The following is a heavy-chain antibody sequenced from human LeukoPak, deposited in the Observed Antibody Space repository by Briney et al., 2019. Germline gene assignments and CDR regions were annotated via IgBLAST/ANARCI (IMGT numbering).Heavy chain of an antibody. J-gene: IGHJ4*02. CDR2: IYSGGST. CDR1: GFTVSSNY. Sequence: PGGSLRLSCAASGFTVSSNYMSWVRQAPGKGLEWVSVIYSGGSTYYADSVKGRFTISRDNSKNTLYLQMNSLRAEDTAVYYCARDGHYDILTGYYSSFDYWGQGTLVTVSS. D-gene: IGHD3-9*01. V-gene: IGHV3-66*01. CDR3: ARDGHYDILTGYYSSFDY.